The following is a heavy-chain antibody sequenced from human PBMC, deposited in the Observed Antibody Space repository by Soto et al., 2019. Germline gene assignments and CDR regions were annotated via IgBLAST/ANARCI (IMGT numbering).Heavy chain of an antibody. D-gene: IGHD1-20*01. V-gene: IGHV2-5*02. J-gene: IGHJ4*02. Sequence: QITLKESGPTLVKPTQTLTLTCAFSGFSLNARPVGVGWIRQPPGKALEWLAFAYWDDDNRYNPSLRNRLTVAKDASKSLVVLLMTNMDPADTATYYCAHRGRGYNWDDGYFDYWGQGTLVTVSS. CDR3: AHRGRGYNWDDGYFDY. CDR2: AYWDDDN. CDR1: GFSLNARPVG.